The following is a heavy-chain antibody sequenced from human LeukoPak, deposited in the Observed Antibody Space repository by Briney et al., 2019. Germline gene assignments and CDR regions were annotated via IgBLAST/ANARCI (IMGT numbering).Heavy chain of an antibody. CDR1: GFTLSSYW. D-gene: IGHD2-15*01. CDR3: ARMGTMGAASYNSYYYYMDV. Sequence: PGGSLRLSCGGSGFTLSSYWMTWVRQAPGKGLEWLSNIKEDGSERHYVDSVKGRFTISRDNAENSLYLQMNSLRAEDTAVYYCARMGTMGAASYNSYYYYMDVWGKGTTVTVSS. J-gene: IGHJ6*03. CDR2: IKEDGSER. V-gene: IGHV3-7*01.